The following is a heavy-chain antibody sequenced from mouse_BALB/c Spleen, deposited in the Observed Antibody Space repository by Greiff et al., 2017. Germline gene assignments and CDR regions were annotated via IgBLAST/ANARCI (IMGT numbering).Heavy chain of an antibody. CDR3: ARRARYGNYLYYAMDY. CDR2: IHWDDDK. D-gene: IGHD2-1*01. Sequence: QVTLKESGPGILQPSQTLSLTCSFSGFSLSTSGMGVSWIRQPSGKGLEWLAHIHWDDDKRYNSSLKSRLTISKDTSRNQVFLKITSVDTADTATYYCARRARYGNYLYYAMDYWGQGTSVTVSS. V-gene: IGHV8-12*01. J-gene: IGHJ4*01. CDR1: GFSLSTSGMG.